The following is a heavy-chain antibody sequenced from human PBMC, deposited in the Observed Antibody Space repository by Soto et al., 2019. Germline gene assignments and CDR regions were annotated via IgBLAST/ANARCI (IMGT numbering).Heavy chain of an antibody. V-gene: IGHV4-59*08. CDR1: GGSISSYY. CDR3: ARRAISGWSHYFDY. CDR2: IYYSGST. D-gene: IGHD6-19*01. Sequence: QVQLQESGPGLVKPSETLSLTCTVSGGSISSYYWSWIRQPPGKGLEWIGYIYYSGSTNYNPSLKSRATISVDTSKNQFSLKLSSVTAADTAVYYCARRAISGWSHYFDYWGQGTLVTVSS. J-gene: IGHJ4*02.